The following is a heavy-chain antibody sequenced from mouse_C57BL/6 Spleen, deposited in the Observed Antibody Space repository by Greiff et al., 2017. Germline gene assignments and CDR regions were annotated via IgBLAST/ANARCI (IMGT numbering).Heavy chain of an antibody. CDR2: IDPANGNT. J-gene: IGHJ1*03. CDR3: ARSVWYFDG. CDR1: GFTIKNTY. Sequence: VQLKESVAELVRPGASVKLSCTASGFTIKNTYMPWVKQRPEQGLEWIGRIDPANGNTKYAPKFQGKATITADTSSNTAYLQLSSLTSEDTAIYYCARSVWYFDGWGTGTTVTVSS. V-gene: IGHV14-3*01.